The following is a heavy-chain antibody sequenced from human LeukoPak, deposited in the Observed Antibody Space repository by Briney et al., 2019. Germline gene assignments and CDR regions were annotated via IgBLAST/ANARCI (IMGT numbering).Heavy chain of an antibody. D-gene: IGHD3-16*02. Sequence: SETLSLTCTVSGASIGTYYWSWIRQSPGKGLEWIGYIYVTGTRYNPYLQSRVTISVDRSRNQFFLKMSSVTAADTAVYYCARHIGGGIEDMDVWGKGTKVIVSS. V-gene: IGHV4-59*08. CDR1: GASIGTYY. CDR2: IYVTGT. J-gene: IGHJ6*03. CDR3: ARHIGGGIEDMDV.